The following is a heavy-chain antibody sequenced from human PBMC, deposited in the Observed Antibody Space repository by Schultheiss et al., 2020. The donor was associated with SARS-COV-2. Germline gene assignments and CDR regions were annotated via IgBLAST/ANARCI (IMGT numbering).Heavy chain of an antibody. D-gene: IGHD1-7*01. CDR1: GGSISSGGYY. CDR3: ASTGTTGYFDY. CDR2: IYYSGST. Sequence: SETLSLTFTVSGGSISSGGYYWSWIRQHPGKGLEWIGYIYYSGSTYYNPSLKSRVTISVDTSKNQFSLKLSSVTAADTAVYYCASTGTTGYFDYWGQGTLVTVSS. J-gene: IGHJ4*02. V-gene: IGHV4-31*03.